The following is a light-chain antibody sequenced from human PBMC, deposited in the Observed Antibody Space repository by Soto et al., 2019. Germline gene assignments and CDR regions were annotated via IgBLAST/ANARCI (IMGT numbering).Light chain of an antibody. J-gene: IGKJ1*01. Sequence: EIAMTQSPATLSVSPGERVTLSCRASQSVSSNLAWYQQKPGQAPRLLIYGASTRATGIPARFSGSGSGTEFTLTISSLQSEDFAVYYCQHYNNWPPWTFGQGTKVEIK. CDR1: QSVSSN. V-gene: IGKV3-15*01. CDR2: GAS. CDR3: QHYNNWPPWT.